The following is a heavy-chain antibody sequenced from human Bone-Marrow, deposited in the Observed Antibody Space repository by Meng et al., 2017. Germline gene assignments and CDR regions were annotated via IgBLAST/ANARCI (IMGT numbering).Heavy chain of an antibody. CDR1: GFTFSSYW. J-gene: IGHJ4*02. D-gene: IGHD3-10*01. Sequence: GESLKISCAASGFTFSSYWMSWVRQAPGKGLEWVANIKQDGSEKYYVDSVKGRFTISRDNSKNTLYLQMNSLRAEDTAVYYCARELWFGEPEFDYWGQGTLVTVSS. CDR2: IKQDGSEK. V-gene: IGHV3-7*01. CDR3: ARELWFGEPEFDY.